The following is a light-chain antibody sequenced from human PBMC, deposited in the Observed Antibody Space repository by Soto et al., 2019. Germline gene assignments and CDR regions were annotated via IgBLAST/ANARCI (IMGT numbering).Light chain of an antibody. J-gene: IGKJ2*01. Sequence: ETVLTQSPGTVSLSPGERATLSCRTSQSVNNDYLAWYQQKPDQAPRLLLDGVFNRATGIPGRFSGRGSGTDCTLTISGLEPEDSAVYYCQHYDRSPRTFGKGTKLEIK. CDR3: QHYDRSPRT. CDR2: GVF. CDR1: QSVNNDY. V-gene: IGKV3-20*01.